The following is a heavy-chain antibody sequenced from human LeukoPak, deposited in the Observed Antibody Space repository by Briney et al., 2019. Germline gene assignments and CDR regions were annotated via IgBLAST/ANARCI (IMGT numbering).Heavy chain of an antibody. D-gene: IGHD1-1*01. Sequence: PSETLSLTCTVSGGSISSYYWSWIRQPAGKGLEWIGRVYTSGGTNYNPSLKSRVTISVDTSKNQFSLTMNSVTAADTAAYHCARLSTGNSHWFDPWGQGTLVTVSS. V-gene: IGHV4-4*07. CDR3: ARLSTGNSHWFDP. CDR1: GGSISSYY. CDR2: VYTSGGT. J-gene: IGHJ5*02.